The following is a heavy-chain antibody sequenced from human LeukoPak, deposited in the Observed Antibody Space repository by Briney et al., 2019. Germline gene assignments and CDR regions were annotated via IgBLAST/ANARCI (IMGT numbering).Heavy chain of an antibody. CDR3: AIPPRGYSHSH. CDR2: ISTSSSDV. D-gene: IGHD5-18*01. V-gene: IGHV3-21*01. CDR1: GFTFNAYD. Sequence: GGSLRLSCAASGFTFNAYDMNWFRQAPGKAPEWVSSISTSSSDVYYADSVKGRFTISRDNAKRSLFLQMNSLRADDTAVYYCAIPPRGYSHSHWGQGTLVTVSS. J-gene: IGHJ4*02.